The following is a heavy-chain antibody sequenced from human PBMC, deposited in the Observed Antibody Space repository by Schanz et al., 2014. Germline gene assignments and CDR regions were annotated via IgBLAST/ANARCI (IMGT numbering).Heavy chain of an antibody. D-gene: IGHD1-1*01. CDR1: GLTFTSAW. CDR3: ATDTGHVAYDF. V-gene: IGHV3-15*01. CDR2: IKGKTDGGTA. J-gene: IGHJ3*01. Sequence: EVQLVESGGGLVKPGGSLRLSCATSGLTFTSAWMSWVRQAPGKGLEWVGRIKGKTDGGTADYAAPMKTRFTISRDDSQNTLLLQMNSLETEVKSVYCCATDTGHVAYDFWGQGTMVIVSS.